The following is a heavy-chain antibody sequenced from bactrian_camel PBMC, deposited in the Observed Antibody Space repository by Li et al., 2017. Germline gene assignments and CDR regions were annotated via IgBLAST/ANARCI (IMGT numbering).Heavy chain of an antibody. J-gene: IGHJ4*01. CDR1: GDLVRRTC. D-gene: IGHD5*01. CDR2: ISTDGGST. CDR3: AASGYCWGTTWANPSRYEL. Sequence: VQLVESGGGSVEAGGSLRLSCTFTGDLVRRTCMAWFRQAPGKEREAVASISTDGGSTDYAGSVGGRFTVSQDNAKNTLSLVMDNLKPEDTGTYYCAASGYCWGTTWANPSRYELWGQGTQVTVS. V-gene: IGHV3S54*01.